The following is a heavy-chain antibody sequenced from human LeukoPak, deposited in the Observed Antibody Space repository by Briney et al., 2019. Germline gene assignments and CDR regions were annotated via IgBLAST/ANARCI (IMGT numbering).Heavy chain of an antibody. J-gene: IGHJ3*02. CDR1: GGSISSSSYY. CDR2: IYYSGST. D-gene: IGHD3-22*01. Sequence: SETLSLTCTVSGGSISSSSYYWGWIRQPPGKGLEWIGSIYYSGSTYYNPSLKSRVTISVDTSKNQFSLKLSSVTAADTAVYYCARPRSPFFYDSSGYPEGGQGDAFDIWGQGTMVTVSS. CDR3: ARPRSPFFYDSSGYPEGGQGDAFDI. V-gene: IGHV4-39*07.